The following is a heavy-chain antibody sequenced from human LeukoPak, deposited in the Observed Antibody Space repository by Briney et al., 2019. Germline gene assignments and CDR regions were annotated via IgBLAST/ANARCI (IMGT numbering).Heavy chain of an antibody. D-gene: IGHD1-26*01. V-gene: IGHV3-7*01. Sequence: GGSLRLSCAASGFTFSSYWMNWMRQAPGKGLEWVATIKEDGSEKYYVDSVKGRFTISRDNAKNSLYLQMNSLRAEETAVYYCYCGTYSGFDNWGRGTQVTVSS. CDR2: IKEDGSEK. CDR3: YCGTYSGFDN. CDR1: GFTFSSYW. J-gene: IGHJ4*02.